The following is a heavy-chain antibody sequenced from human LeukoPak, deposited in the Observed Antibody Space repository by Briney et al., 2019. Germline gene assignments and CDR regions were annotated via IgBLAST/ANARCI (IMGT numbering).Heavy chain of an antibody. CDR1: GGTLSSHA. J-gene: IGHJ4*02. CDR3: ASLDYYDSSN. CDR2: IIPIFGTA. Sequence: SVKVSCKASGGTLSSHAISWVRQAPGQGLEWMGRIIPIFGTANYAQKFQGRVTITTDESTSTAYMELSSLRSEDTAVYYCASLDYYDSSNWGQGTLVTVSS. D-gene: IGHD3-22*01. V-gene: IGHV1-69*05.